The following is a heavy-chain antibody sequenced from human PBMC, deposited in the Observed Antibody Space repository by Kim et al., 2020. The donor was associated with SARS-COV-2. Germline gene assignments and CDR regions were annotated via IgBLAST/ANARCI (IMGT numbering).Heavy chain of an antibody. CDR1: GFTFSSYA. V-gene: IGHV3-30*04. D-gene: IGHD5-18*01. Sequence: GGSLRLSCAASGFTFSSYAMHWVRQAPGKGLEWVAVISFDGSNKYYADSVKGRFTISRDNSKNTLYLQMNSLRAEDTAVYYCARGTWIQLWTNPDYWGQGNLVTVSS. CDR3: ARGTWIQLWTNPDY. J-gene: IGHJ4*02. CDR2: ISFDGSNK.